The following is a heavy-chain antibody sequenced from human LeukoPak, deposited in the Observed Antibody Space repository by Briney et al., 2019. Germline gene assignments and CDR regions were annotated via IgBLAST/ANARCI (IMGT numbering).Heavy chain of an antibody. CDR2: ISYDGDNK. V-gene: IGHV3-30*18. J-gene: IGHJ4*02. CDR1: GFTFSSYG. D-gene: IGHD1-14*01. Sequence: PGGSLRLSCAASGFTFSSYGVHWVRQAPGKGLEWVAVISYDGDNKYYADSVKGRFTISRDNSKNTLYLQMDSLRAEDTAVYYCAKRYPSSPDVVYWSQGTLVIVSS. CDR3: AKRYPSSPDVVY.